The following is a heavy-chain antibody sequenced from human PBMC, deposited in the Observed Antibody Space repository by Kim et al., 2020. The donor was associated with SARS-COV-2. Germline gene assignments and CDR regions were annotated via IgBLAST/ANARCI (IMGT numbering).Heavy chain of an antibody. CDR1: GFTFNNVW. CDR2: IKSDGTET. D-gene: IGHD3-3*01. CDR3: GRAEGFWSATLSYS. Sequence: GGSLRLSCAASGFTFNNVWMHWVRQAPGKGLVWVARIKSDGTETTYADAVKGRFVISRDNAENTLYLQMGSLRVDDTATYFCGRAEGFWSATLSYSWG. J-gene: IGHJ5*01. V-gene: IGHV3-74*03.